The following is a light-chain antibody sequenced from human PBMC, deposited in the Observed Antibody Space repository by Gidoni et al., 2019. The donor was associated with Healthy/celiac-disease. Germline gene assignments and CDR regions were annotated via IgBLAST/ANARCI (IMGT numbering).Light chain of an antibody. CDR1: KLGDKY. CDR3: QAWDSDVV. V-gene: IGLV3-1*01. CDR2: QDS. Sequence: SYELTQPPSVSVSPGQTASITCSGDKLGDKYACWYQQKPGQSPVLVIYQDSKRPSGIPERFSGSNSGNTATLTISGTQAMDEADYYGQAWDSDVVFGGGTKLTVL. J-gene: IGLJ2*01.